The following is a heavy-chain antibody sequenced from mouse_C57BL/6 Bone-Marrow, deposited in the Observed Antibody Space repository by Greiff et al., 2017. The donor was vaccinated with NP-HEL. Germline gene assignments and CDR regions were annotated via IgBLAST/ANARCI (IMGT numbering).Heavy chain of an antibody. CDR2: ISSGGSYT. J-gene: IGHJ1*03. V-gene: IGHV5-6*01. CDR3: ARQNGSSYLWYFDV. D-gene: IGHD1-1*01. CDR1: GFTFSSYG. Sequence: EVKVVESGGDLVKPGGSLKLSCAASGFTFSSYGMSWVRQTPDKRLEWVATISSGGSYTYYPDSVKGRFTISRDNAKNTLYLQMSSLKSEDTAMYYCARQNGSSYLWYFDVWGTGTTVTVSS.